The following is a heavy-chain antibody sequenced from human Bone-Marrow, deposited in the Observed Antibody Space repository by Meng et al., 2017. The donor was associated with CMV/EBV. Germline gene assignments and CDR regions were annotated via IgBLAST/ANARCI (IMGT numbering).Heavy chain of an antibody. J-gene: IGHJ4*02. D-gene: IGHD6-13*01. CDR2: IGTAGDT. CDR3: ARAPSSWSDY. Sequence: GESLKISCAASGFTFSSYDMHWVRRATGKGLEWVSAIGTAGDTYYPGSVKGRFTISRENAKNSLYLQMNSLRAGDTAVYYCARAPSSWSDYWGQGTRVTVSS. CDR1: GFTFSSYD. V-gene: IGHV3-13*01.